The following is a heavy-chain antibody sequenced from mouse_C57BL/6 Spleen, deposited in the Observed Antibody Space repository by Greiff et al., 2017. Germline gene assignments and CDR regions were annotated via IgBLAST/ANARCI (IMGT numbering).Heavy chain of an antibody. CDR2: INPNNGGT. Sequence: EVQLQQSGPELVKPGASVKISCKASGYTFTDYYMNWVKQSHGKSLEWIGDINPNNGGTSYNQKFKGKATLTVDKSSSTAYMELLSLTSEDSAVYYCARSGYGKPFDYWGQGTTLTVSS. V-gene: IGHV1-26*01. CDR3: ARSGYGKPFDY. J-gene: IGHJ2*01. CDR1: GYTFTDYY. D-gene: IGHD2-1*01.